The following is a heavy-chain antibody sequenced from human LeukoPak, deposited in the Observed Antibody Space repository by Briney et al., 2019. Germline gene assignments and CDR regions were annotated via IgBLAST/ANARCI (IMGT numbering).Heavy chain of an antibody. CDR3: AKTGPYYFAY. CDR2: INNGDGTT. Sequence: GGTLRLSCAASGFTFSNSGMSWVRQAPGKGLEWVSAINNGDGTTYYADSVKGRFTISRDNSKNTLYLQMNSLRAEDTAVYYCAKTGPYYFAYWGQGTLVTVSS. J-gene: IGHJ4*02. CDR1: GFTFSNSG. V-gene: IGHV3-23*01.